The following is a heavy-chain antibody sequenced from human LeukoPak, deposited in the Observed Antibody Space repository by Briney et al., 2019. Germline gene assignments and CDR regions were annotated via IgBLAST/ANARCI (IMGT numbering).Heavy chain of an antibody. D-gene: IGHD3-22*01. CDR2: INHSGSA. Sequence: SETLSLTCAVYGGSFSGYYWSWIRQPPGKGLEWIGEINHSGSANYNPSLKSRVTISVDTSKNQFSLKLSSVTAADTAVYYCARGLYYYDSSGCYYFRRRPQNNWFDPWGQGTLVTVSS. CDR3: ARGLYYYDSSGCYYFRRRPQNNWFDP. V-gene: IGHV4-34*01. J-gene: IGHJ5*02. CDR1: GGSFSGYY.